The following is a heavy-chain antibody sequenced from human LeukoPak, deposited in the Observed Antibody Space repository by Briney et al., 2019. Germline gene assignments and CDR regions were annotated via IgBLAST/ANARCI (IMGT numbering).Heavy chain of an antibody. D-gene: IGHD3-22*01. CDR1: GGSFSGYY. CDR2: INHSGST. Sequence: SETLSLTCAVYGGSFSGYYWSWIRQPPGKGLEWIGEINHSGSTNYNPSLKSRVTISVDTSKNQFSLKLSSVTAADTAVYYCARGDSSGYYGYWGQGTLSPSPQ. J-gene: IGHJ4*02. V-gene: IGHV4-34*01. CDR3: ARGDSSGYYGY.